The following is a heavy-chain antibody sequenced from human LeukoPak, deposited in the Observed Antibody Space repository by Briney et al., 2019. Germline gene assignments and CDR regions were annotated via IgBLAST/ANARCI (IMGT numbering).Heavy chain of an antibody. J-gene: IGHJ4*02. CDR1: GYTFSNYE. Sequence: ASVKVSCKASGYTFSNYEINWVRQATGQGLEWMGWMNPNSGNTGYAQKFQGRVTITRDTSISTAYMELSSLRSEDTAVYYCAREKPAYGDFFDYWGQGTLVTVSS. V-gene: IGHV1-8*03. CDR2: MNPNSGNT. D-gene: IGHD4-17*01. CDR3: AREKPAYGDFFDY.